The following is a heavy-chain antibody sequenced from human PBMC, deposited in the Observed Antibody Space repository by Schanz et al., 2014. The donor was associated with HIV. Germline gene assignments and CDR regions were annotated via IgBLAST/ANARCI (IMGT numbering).Heavy chain of an antibody. CDR2: VNPDSGGT. V-gene: IGHV1-2*02. CDR3: ARGDILTGLYPYYFDS. D-gene: IGHD3-9*01. Sequence: QVQLVQSGAEVKKPGASVRVSCKASGYSFTGYYMNWVRQAPGQGLEWMGFVNPDSGGTNYAQKFRGRVTMTRDTSTSTVYMQLSSLTSDDTAVYYCARGDILTGLYPYYFDSWGQGTLVTVSS. CDR1: GYSFTGYY. J-gene: IGHJ4*02.